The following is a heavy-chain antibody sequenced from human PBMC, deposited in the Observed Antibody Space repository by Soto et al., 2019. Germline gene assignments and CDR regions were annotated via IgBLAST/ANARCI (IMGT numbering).Heavy chain of an antibody. Sequence: GGPLRLSCAASGFNFRSYAMNWIRQAPGKGLEWVSVISGSDGSTYYADSVKGRFTISRDNSKNTLNLQMNSLRAEDTAVYYCARRSSSWYFDYWGQGTLVTVSS. CDR2: ISGSDGST. D-gene: IGHD6-13*01. CDR3: ARRSSSWYFDY. CDR1: GFNFRSYA. V-gene: IGHV3-23*01. J-gene: IGHJ4*02.